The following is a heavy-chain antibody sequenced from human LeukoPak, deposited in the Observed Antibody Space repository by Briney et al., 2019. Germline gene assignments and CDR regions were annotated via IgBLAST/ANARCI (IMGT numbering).Heavy chain of an antibody. Sequence: SETLSLTCTVSGGSISTYYWSWIRQPPGKGLEWIGYIYYSGNTNYNPSLKSRITISIDTSKNQFSLRLSSVTAAGTAVYYCARVGSGCFDYWGQGTLVTVSS. V-gene: IGHV4-59*01. CDR2: IYYSGNT. D-gene: IGHD6-19*01. J-gene: IGHJ4*02. CDR1: GGSISTYY. CDR3: ARVGSGCFDY.